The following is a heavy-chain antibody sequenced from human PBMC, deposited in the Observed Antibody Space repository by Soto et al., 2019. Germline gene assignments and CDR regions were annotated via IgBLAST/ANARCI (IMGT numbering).Heavy chain of an antibody. CDR3: AKGDDYDGSGYDS. CDR2: ISGRGGST. CDR1: GFTFSSYS. J-gene: IGHJ5*01. V-gene: IGHV3-23*01. D-gene: IGHD3-22*01. Sequence: GGALILSCAATGFTFSSYSMSWVRPAPGKGLEWVSAISGRGGSTYYADSVKGRFTISRDNSKNTQYLQMNSLRAEDTAVYYCAKGDDYDGSGYDSWGQGTLVTVSS.